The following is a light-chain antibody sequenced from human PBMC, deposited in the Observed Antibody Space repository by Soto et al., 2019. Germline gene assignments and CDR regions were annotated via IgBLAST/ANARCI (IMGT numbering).Light chain of an antibody. J-gene: IGKJ2*01. V-gene: IGKV1-39*01. Sequence: DLQMTQSPSSLSASEGDRVTFTCRSSQYISSFLNWYQEKPGKAPKLLIYAASSLQSGVPSRFSGGGSGTDFTLTISSLQPEDYATYFCQQSYTTPYTFGQGTKLEIK. CDR3: QQSYTTPYT. CDR2: AAS. CDR1: QYISSF.